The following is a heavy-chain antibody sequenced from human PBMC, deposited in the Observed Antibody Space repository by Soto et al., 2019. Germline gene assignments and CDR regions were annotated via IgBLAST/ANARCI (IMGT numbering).Heavy chain of an antibody. Sequence: LRLSCATSGFIFSDYYMNWVRQAPGKGLEWVSSISSSSSYIYYADSVKGRFTISRDNAKNSLYLQMNSLRAEDTAVYYCARDQPGYSYGYGLGYWGQGTLVTVSS. D-gene: IGHD5-18*01. CDR2: ISSSSSYI. V-gene: IGHV3-21*01. CDR1: GFIFSDYY. J-gene: IGHJ4*02. CDR3: ARDQPGYSYGYGLGY.